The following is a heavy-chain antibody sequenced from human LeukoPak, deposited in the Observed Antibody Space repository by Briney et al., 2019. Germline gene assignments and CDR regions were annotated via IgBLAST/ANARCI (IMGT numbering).Heavy chain of an antibody. Sequence: ASVKVSCKASGYTFTSYGISWVRQAPGQGLEWMGWISAYNGNTNYAQKLQGRVTMTTDTSTSTAYMELRSLRSDDTAVYYCARDAAPGIVVVPADIDYWGQGTLVTVSS. J-gene: IGHJ4*02. CDR3: ARDAAPGIVVVPADIDY. V-gene: IGHV1-18*01. CDR2: ISAYNGNT. D-gene: IGHD2-2*01. CDR1: GYTFTSYG.